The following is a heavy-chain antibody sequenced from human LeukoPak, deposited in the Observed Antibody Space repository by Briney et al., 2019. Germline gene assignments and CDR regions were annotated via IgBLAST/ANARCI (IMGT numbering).Heavy chain of an antibody. CDR2: ITGSSTWT. J-gene: IGHJ2*01. CDR3: ARELVSSGTGYFDL. D-gene: IGHD3-10*01. V-gene: IGHV3-23*01. CDR1: GFTFGNFG. Sequence: GGSLRLSCEASGFTFGNFGMTWVRQAPGKGLQWVSGITGSSTWTYYAASVKGRFTVSRDNSQNTLHLQMNSLRADDTAVYYCARELVSSGTGYFDLWGRGTLVTISS.